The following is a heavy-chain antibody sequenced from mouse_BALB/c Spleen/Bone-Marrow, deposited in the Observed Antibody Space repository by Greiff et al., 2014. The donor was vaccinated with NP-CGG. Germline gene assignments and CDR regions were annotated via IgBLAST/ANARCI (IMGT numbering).Heavy chain of an antibody. CDR1: GFTFSDFY. J-gene: IGHJ4*01. D-gene: IGHD1-1*02. CDR3: ARSGERYGAMDY. CDR2: ISNGGTYT. Sequence: EVNLVESGGGLVKPGGSLKLSCAASGFTFSDFYMFWFRQTPEKRLEWVATISNGGTYTYYPDSVKGRFTISRDNGKNNLYLQMSSLKSEDTAMYYCARSGERYGAMDYWGQGTSVTVTS. V-gene: IGHV5-4*02.